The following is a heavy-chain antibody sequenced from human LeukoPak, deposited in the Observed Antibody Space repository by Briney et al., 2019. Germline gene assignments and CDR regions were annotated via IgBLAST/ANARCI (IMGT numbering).Heavy chain of an antibody. J-gene: IGHJ4*02. D-gene: IGHD3/OR15-3a*01. CDR3: ARDSGFSGTQRGEY. CDR2: ISYDGSNK. Sequence: GGSLRLSCAASGFRFSNYGMSWVRQAPGKGLEWVAVISYDGSNKYYADSVKGRFTISRDNSKNTLYLQMNSLRAEDTAFYYCARDSGFSGTQRGEYWGQGTLVTVSS. V-gene: IGHV3-30*03. CDR1: GFRFSNYG.